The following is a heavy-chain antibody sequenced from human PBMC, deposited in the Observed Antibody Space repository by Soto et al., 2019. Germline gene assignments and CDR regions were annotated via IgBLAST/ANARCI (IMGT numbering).Heavy chain of an antibody. V-gene: IGHV4-59*01. CDR2: IYYSGST. CDR1: GGSISSYY. D-gene: IGHD3-9*01. J-gene: IGHJ6*02. CDR3: ARATTYYDILTGYEAPPYYYYGMDV. Sequence: SETLSLTCTVSGGSISSYYWSWIRQPPGKGLEWIGYIYYSGSTNYNPSLKSRVTISVDTSKNQFSLKLSSVTAADTAVYYCARATTYYDILTGYEAPPYYYYGMDVWGQGTTVTVSS.